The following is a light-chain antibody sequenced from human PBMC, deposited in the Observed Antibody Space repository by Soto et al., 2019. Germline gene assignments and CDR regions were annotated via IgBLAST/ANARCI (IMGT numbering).Light chain of an antibody. CDR2: GAS. CDR3: QQYNNWPAWT. Sequence: EIVMTQSPATLSVSPGERATLSCRASQSVSSNLAWYQQKPGQAPRLLIYGASTRAAGIPARFSGSRSGTEFQLTISSRQSEDFAVYYCQQYNNWPAWTCGQGTKVEIK. J-gene: IGKJ1*01. CDR1: QSVSSN. V-gene: IGKV3-15*01.